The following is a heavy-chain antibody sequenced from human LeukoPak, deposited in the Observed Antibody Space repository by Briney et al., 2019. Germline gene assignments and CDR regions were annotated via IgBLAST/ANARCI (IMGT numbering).Heavy chain of an antibody. Sequence: GASVKVSCKASGYTFTSYGISWVRQAPGQGLEWMGWISAYNGNTNYAQKLQGRVTMTTDTSTSTAYMELRSLRSDDTAVYYCAREWLVGATRNYYYGMDVWGQGTTVTVSS. D-gene: IGHD1-26*01. CDR2: ISAYNGNT. CDR3: AREWLVGATRNYYYGMDV. CDR1: GYTFTSYG. J-gene: IGHJ6*02. V-gene: IGHV1-18*01.